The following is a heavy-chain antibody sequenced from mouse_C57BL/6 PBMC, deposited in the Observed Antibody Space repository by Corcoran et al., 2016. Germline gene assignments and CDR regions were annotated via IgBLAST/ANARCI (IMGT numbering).Heavy chain of an antibody. CDR1: GYTFTSYG. D-gene: IGHD1-1*01. J-gene: IGHJ3*01. V-gene: IGHV1-81*01. CDR2: IYPRSGNT. CDR3: ARKGDQCGIDYGSSDGFAY. Sequence: QVQLQQSGAELARPGASVKLSCKASGYTFTSYGISWVKQRTGQGLEWIGEIYPRSGNTYYNEKFKGKATLTADKSSSTAYMELRILTSEDSAVYFCARKGDQCGIDYGSSDGFAYWGQGTLVTVSA.